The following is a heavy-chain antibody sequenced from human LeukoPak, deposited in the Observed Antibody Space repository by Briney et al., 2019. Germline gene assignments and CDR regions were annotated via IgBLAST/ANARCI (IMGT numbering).Heavy chain of an antibody. CDR2: MNPNTGNS. CDR3: ARKTCSSTSCLHP. Sequence: ASVKVSCKASGYTFTSYDINWARQAAGQGLEWMGWMNPNTGNSGYAQRFQGRVTMTRDTSIDTAYMELSSLGSEDTAVYYCARKTCSSTSCLHPWGQGTLVTVSS. V-gene: IGHV1-8*01. D-gene: IGHD2-2*01. CDR1: GYTFTSYD. J-gene: IGHJ5*02.